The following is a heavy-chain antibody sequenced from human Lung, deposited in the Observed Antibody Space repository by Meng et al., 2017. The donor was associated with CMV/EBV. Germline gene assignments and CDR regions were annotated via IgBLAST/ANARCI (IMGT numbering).Heavy chain of an antibody. J-gene: IGHJ4*02. CDR2: VRGKSNSYAT. D-gene: IGHD1-26*01. CDR3: SSTISGSYDY. Sequence: GGSXRLXWAASGFIFSAFDMHWVRQASGKGLEWVGRVRGKSNSYATAYGASVEGRFTISRDDSKNTAYLQMNSLKTEDTAVYYCSSTISGSYDYWGQGTLVTVSS. V-gene: IGHV3-73*01. CDR1: GFIFSAFD.